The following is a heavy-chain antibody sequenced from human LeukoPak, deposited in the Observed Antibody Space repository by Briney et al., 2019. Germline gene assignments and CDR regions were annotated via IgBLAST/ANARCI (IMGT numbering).Heavy chain of an antibody. V-gene: IGHV3-33*06. D-gene: IGHD3-10*01. Sequence: PGGSLRLSCAASGFTFSSYGMHWVCQAPGKWLEWVAVIWYDGSNKYYADSVKGRFTISRDNSKNTLYLQMNSLRAEDTAVYYCAKDYAAGGFGELFLWGQGTLLTVSS. CDR2: IWYDGSNK. CDR3: AKDYAAGGFGELFL. J-gene: IGHJ4*02. CDR1: GFTFSSYG.